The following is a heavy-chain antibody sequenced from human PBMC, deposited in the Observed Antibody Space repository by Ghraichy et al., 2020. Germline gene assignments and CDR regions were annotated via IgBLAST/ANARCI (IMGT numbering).Heavy chain of an antibody. D-gene: IGHD2-2*01. CDR3: ARDLYASSGVLFDI. CDR2: IFYTGLT. Sequence: LRLSCTVSGDSINSGGHYWSWLRQHPGKGLEWIGYIFYTGLTDYNPSLKSRTTISIDTSKNQFSLKLTPVTAADTAIYFCARDLYASSGVLFDIWGQGTRVTVSS. J-gene: IGHJ3*02. V-gene: IGHV4-31*03. CDR1: GDSINSGGHY.